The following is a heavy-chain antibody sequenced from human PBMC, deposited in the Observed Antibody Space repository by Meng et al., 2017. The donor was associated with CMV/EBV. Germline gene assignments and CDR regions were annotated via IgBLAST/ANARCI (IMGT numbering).Heavy chain of an antibody. CDR2: ISSGGSYI. Sequence: GESLKISCAASGFTFSSYSMNWVRQAPGKGLEWVSSISSGGSYIYYADSVKGRFTISRDNAKNSLYLQMNSLRAEDTAVYYCARALSQRITIFEWISSHYYYGMDVWGQGTTVTVSS. J-gene: IGHJ6*02. V-gene: IGHV3-21*01. D-gene: IGHD3-3*01. CDR1: GFTFSSYS. CDR3: ARALSQRITIFEWISSHYYYGMDV.